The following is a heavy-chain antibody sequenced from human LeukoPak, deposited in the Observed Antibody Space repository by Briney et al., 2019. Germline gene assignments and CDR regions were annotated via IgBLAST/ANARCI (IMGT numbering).Heavy chain of an antibody. CDR3: ARESYGEEDN. CDR2: INPSGGST. D-gene: IGHD4-17*01. CDR1: GYTFNSYH. Sequence: GASVKVSCKASGYTFNSYHMHWVRQAPGQGLEWMGIINPSGGSTSYARKFQGRVTMTRDTSTSTVYMELSSLRSEDTAVYYCARESYGEEDNWGQGTLVTVSS. J-gene: IGHJ4*02. V-gene: IGHV1-46*02.